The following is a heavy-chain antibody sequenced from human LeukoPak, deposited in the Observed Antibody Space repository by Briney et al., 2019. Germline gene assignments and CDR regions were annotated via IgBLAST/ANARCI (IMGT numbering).Heavy chain of an antibody. CDR2: MLAGGST. D-gene: IGHD6-19*01. J-gene: IGHJ6*02. CDR3: ARDQWLAYYYHGMDV. V-gene: IGHV3-53*01. Sequence: GGSLRLSCTASGFTVRSNHISWVRQAPGKGLEWVSVMLAGGSTYYADSVKGRFTISRDNAENSLYLQMNSLRAEDTAIYYCARDQWLAYYYHGMDVWGQGTTVTVSS. CDR1: GFTVRSNH.